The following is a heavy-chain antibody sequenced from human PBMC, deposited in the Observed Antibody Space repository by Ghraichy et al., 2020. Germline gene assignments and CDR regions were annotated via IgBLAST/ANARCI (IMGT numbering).Heavy chain of an antibody. CDR2: INPNNDDT. D-gene: IGHD3-3*01. J-gene: IGHJ6*03. V-gene: IGHV1-8*01. CDR3: ARGLRFPYNYMDV. CDR1: GYTFTRYH. Sequence: ASVKVSCKASGYTFTRYHINWVRQAPGQGLEWMGLINPNNDDTVYAQKFQGRITMTRDTSIGTAYMELTSLRSEDTAVYFCARGLRFPYNYMDVWGKGTTVTVS.